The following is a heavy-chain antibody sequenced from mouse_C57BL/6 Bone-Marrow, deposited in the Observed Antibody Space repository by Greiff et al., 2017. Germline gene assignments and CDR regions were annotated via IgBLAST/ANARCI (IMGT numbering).Heavy chain of an antibody. CDR1: GYTFTDYN. V-gene: IGHV1-22*01. CDR2: INPNNGGT. D-gene: IGHD6-1*01. Sequence: VQLQQSGPELVKPGASVKMSCKASGYTFTDYNMHWVKQSHGKSLEWIGYINPNNGGTSYNQQFKGQATLTVNKSSSTSYMELRCLTSEYSAVYYCARRGLVAMDYWVQGTSVTVSS. J-gene: IGHJ4*01. CDR3: ARRGLVAMDY.